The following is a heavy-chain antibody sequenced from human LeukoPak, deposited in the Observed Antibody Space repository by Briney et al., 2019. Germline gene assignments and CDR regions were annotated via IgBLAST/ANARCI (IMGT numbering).Heavy chain of an antibody. CDR3: ARGRMTTALAGP. V-gene: IGHV1-69*06. Sequence: SVKVSCKASGGTFSSYAISWVRQAPGQGLEWMGGIIPIFGTANYAQKFQGRVTITADKSTSTAYMELSSLRSEDTAVYYCARGRMTTALAGPWGQGTLVTVSS. CDR1: GGTFSSYA. J-gene: IGHJ5*02. D-gene: IGHD4-17*01. CDR2: IIPIFGTA.